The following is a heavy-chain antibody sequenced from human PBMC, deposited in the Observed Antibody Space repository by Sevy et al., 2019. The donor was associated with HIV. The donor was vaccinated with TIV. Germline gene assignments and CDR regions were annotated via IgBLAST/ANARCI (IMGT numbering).Heavy chain of an antibody. Sequence: GGSLRLSCAASGFTFSSYGMHWVRQAPGKGLEWVAVISYDGSNKYYADSVKGGFTISGDNSKNTLYLQMNSLRAEDTAVYYCAKDLRDFDSGGPPTYGMDVWGQGTTVTVSS. D-gene: IGHD3-9*01. J-gene: IGHJ6*02. CDR1: GFTFSSYG. V-gene: IGHV3-30*18. CDR3: AKDLRDFDSGGPPTYGMDV. CDR2: ISYDGSNK.